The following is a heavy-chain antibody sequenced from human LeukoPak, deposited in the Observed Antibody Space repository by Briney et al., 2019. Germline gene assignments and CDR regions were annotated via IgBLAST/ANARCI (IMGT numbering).Heavy chain of an antibody. CDR2: ISASGGST. CDR1: RFTFSNYA. Sequence: GGSLRLSCAASRFTFSNYAMSWVRQAPGKGLEWVSGISASGGSTYYADSVKGRFTISRDNSKNTLYLQMYSLRAEDTAVYYCAKAEYGDYCYHYGMDVWGQGTTVTVAS. CDR3: AKAEYGDYCYHYGMDV. D-gene: IGHD4-17*01. V-gene: IGHV3-23*01. J-gene: IGHJ6*02.